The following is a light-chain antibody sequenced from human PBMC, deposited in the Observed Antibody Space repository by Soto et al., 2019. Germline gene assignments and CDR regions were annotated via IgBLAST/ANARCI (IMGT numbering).Light chain of an antibody. Sequence: EIVMTQSPATLSVSPGERATLSCRASQSVSNNLAWYQQKPGQAPRLLIYGASTRATAIPARFSGSGSGTEFTLTISSLLSEDFAVYYCQQYNNWPRTCGQGTKVEIK. V-gene: IGKV3-15*01. CDR1: QSVSNN. CDR3: QQYNNWPRT. CDR2: GAS. J-gene: IGKJ1*01.